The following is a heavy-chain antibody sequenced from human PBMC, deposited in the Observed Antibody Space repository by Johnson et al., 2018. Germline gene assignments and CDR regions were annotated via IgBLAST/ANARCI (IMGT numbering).Heavy chain of an antibody. CDR2: INPDGTT. V-gene: IGHV3-66*02. J-gene: IGHJ6*02. Sequence: VQLVQSVGGLVQPGGSLRVSCTVLGFTVTTNHMSWVRQAPGQGLELVSGINPDGTTHYADSVKGRFTITRDNSKNTVDLQMISLRAEDTALYYCAKAYSIAPGSDYYGLDVWGQGTTVTVSS. CDR3: AKAYSIAPGSDYYGLDV. D-gene: IGHD6-13*01. CDR1: GFTVTTNH.